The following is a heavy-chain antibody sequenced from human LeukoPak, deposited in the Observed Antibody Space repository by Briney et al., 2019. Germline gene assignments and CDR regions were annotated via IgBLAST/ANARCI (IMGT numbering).Heavy chain of an antibody. Sequence: ASVKVSCKASGYTFTSYGISWVRQAPGQGLEWMGWISAYNGNTNYAQKLQGRVIMTTDTSTSTAYMELRSLRSDDTAVYYCAREIVDRFFYYYGMDVWGQGTTVTVSS. V-gene: IGHV1-18*01. J-gene: IGHJ6*02. D-gene: IGHD3-22*01. CDR1: GYTFTSYG. CDR2: ISAYNGNT. CDR3: AREIVDRFFYYYGMDV.